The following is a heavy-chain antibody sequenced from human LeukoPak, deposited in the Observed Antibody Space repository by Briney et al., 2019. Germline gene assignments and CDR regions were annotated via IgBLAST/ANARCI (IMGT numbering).Heavy chain of an antibody. J-gene: IGHJ4*02. CDR2: ISYDGSNK. CDR3: AKDRPFLDY. Sequence: GGSLRLSCAASGFPFSGYAMHWVRQAPGKGLEWVAVISYDGSNKYYADSVEGRFTISRDNSKNTLYLQMNSLRAEDTGVYYCAKDRPFLDYWGQGTLVTVSS. V-gene: IGHV3-30*04. CDR1: GFPFSGYA. D-gene: IGHD2-21*01.